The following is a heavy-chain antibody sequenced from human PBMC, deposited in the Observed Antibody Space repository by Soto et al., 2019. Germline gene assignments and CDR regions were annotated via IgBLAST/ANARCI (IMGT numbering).Heavy chain of an antibody. CDR2: ISAYNGNT. J-gene: IGHJ4*02. Sequence: ASVKVSCKASGYTFTSYGISWVRQAPGQGLEWMGWISAYNGNTNYAQKLQGRVTMTTDTSTSTAYMELRSLRSDDTAVYYCARGSTSCYAWGIFSSGGSCYSGSFDYWGQGTLVTVSS. CDR1: GYTFTSYG. D-gene: IGHD2-15*01. V-gene: IGHV1-18*01. CDR3: ARGSTSCYAWGIFSSGGSCYSGSFDY.